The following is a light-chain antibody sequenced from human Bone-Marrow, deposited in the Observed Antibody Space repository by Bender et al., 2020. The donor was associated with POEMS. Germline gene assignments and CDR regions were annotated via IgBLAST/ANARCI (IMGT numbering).Light chain of an antibody. CDR1: SSDIGHYNF. CDR2: KVS. J-gene: IGLJ2*01. Sequence: QSALTQPASVSGSPGQSITISCTGTSSDIGHYNFVSWYQQDPGKAPKLIIFKVSERPSGVSNRFSGSKSGNTASLTISGLQAEDEADYFCCSYAGNSLVFGGGTKLTVL. V-gene: IGLV2-23*02. CDR3: CSYAGNSLV.